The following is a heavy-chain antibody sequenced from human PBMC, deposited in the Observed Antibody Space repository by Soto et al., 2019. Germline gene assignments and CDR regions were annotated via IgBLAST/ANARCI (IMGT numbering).Heavy chain of an antibody. V-gene: IGHV1-2*04. CDR2: INPNSGGT. D-gene: IGHD6-13*01. Sequence: QVQLVQSGAEVKKPGASVKVSCKASGYTFTGYYMHWVRQGPGQGLEWMGWINPNSGGTNYAQKFQGWVTMTRDTSISTAYMELSRLRSDDTAVYYCARGVGSRAPGDAFDIWGQGTMVTVSS. CDR1: GYTFTGYY. J-gene: IGHJ3*02. CDR3: ARGVGSRAPGDAFDI.